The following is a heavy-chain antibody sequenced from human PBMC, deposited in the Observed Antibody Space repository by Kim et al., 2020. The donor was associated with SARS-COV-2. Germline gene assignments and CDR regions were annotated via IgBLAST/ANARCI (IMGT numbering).Heavy chain of an antibody. CDR1: GGSISSYY. Sequence: SETLSLTCTVSGGSISSYYWSGIRQPPGKGLEWIGYIYYSGSTNYNTSLKSRVTISVDTSKNQFSLKLSSVTAADTAVYYCSRVRKYYDILTGYPRYYF. D-gene: IGHD3-9*01. J-gene: IGHJ4*01. CDR2: IYYSGST. V-gene: IGHV4-59*01. CDR3: SRVRKYYDILTGYPRYYF.